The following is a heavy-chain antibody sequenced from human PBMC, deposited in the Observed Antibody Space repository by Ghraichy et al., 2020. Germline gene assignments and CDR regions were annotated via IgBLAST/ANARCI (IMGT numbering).Heavy chain of an antibody. V-gene: IGHV1-18*01. J-gene: IGHJ4*02. CDR2: INENNVRA. Sequence: ASLKVSCKASGYTFISYGISWVRQAPGKGLEWMGWINENNVRANYAQRFQGRVTVFKDTATNTAYMELRNLTSDDTAVYYCVRDSAYIFDYWGQGTPVTVSS. CDR1: GYTFISYG. D-gene: IGHD3-10*01. CDR3: VRDSAYIFDY.